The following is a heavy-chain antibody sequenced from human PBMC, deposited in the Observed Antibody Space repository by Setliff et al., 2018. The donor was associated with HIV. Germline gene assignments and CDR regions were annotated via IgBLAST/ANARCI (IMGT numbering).Heavy chain of an antibody. CDR3: TRDRWLGSDPDTFDI. CDR2: ISSSGSTI. V-gene: IGHV3-48*03. D-gene: IGHD3-10*01. CDR1: GFTFSSYE. Sequence: PGGSLRLSCAASGFTFSSYEMNWVRQAPGKGLEWVSYISSSGSTIYYADSVKGRFTISRDNAKNSLYLQMNSLRAEDTAVYFCTRDRWLGSDPDTFDIWGQGTMVTVSS. J-gene: IGHJ3*02.